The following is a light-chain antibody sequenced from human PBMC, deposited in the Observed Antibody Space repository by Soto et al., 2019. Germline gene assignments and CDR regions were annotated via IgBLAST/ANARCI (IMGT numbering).Light chain of an antibody. V-gene: IGLV1-51*01. CDR2: DKD. Sequence: QSVLTQPPSVSAAPGHKVTISCSGSSSNIGNNYVSWYQQIPGTAPRLLIYDKDQRSSGIGDRFSGSKSDTSATLGITGLQPGDEADYYCGAWDSSLNGVVFGGGTKLTVL. CDR3: GAWDSSLNGVV. CDR1: SSNIGNNY. J-gene: IGLJ2*01.